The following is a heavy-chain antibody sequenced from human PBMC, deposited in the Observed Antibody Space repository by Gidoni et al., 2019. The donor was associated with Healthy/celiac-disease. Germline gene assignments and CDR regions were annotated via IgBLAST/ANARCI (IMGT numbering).Heavy chain of an antibody. D-gene: IGHD7-27*01. CDR2: IYYSGST. Sequence: QVQLQESGPGLVKPSETLSLTCTVPGGPISSYYWSWIRQPPGKGLEWIGYIYYSGSTNYNPSLKSRVTISVDTSKNQFSLKLSSVTAADTAVYYCARLEGELGDYGMDVWGQGTTVTVSS. CDR3: ARLEGELGDYGMDV. CDR1: GGPISSYY. J-gene: IGHJ6*02. V-gene: IGHV4-59*08.